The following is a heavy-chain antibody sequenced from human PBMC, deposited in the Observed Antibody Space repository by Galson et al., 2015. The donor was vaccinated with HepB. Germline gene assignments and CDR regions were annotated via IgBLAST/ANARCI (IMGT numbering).Heavy chain of an antibody. CDR3: ARDDPLGELSLGLDP. CDR2: ISYDGSNK. Sequence: SLRLSCAASGFTFSSYAMHWVRQAPGKGLEWVAVISYDGSNKYYADSVKGRFTISRDNSKNTLYLQMNSLRAEDTAVYYCARDDPLGELSLGLDPWGQGTLVTVSS. V-gene: IGHV3-30*04. D-gene: IGHD3-16*02. CDR1: GFTFSSYA. J-gene: IGHJ5*02.